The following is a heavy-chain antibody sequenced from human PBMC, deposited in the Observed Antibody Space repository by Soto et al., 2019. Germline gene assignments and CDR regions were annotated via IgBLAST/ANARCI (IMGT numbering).Heavy chain of an antibody. CDR3: ARPEGYGSGSYYFDS. D-gene: IGHD3-10*01. Sequence: ASVKVSCKASGYPFTTYHLHWVRQAPGQGLEWMGIVYVTGTGTRSAQKFQGRLTMTRDRSTSTVYMELSSLRSEDTAVYYCARPEGYGSGSYYFDSWGQGTLVTVST. J-gene: IGHJ4*02. CDR1: GYPFTTYH. V-gene: IGHV1-46*01. CDR2: VYVTGTGT.